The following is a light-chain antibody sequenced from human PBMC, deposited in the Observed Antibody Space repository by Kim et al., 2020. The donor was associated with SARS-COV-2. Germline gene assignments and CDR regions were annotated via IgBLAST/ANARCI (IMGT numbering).Light chain of an antibody. CDR3: CSYAGSSTVV. CDR1: SSDVGSYNL. Sequence: QSALTQPASVSGSPGQSITISCTGTSSDVGSYNLVSWYQQHPGKAPKLMIYEVSKRPSGVSNRFSGSKSGNTASLTISGLQAEDEADYYCCSYAGSSTVVFGGWTQLTVL. V-gene: IGLV2-23*02. J-gene: IGLJ2*01. CDR2: EVS.